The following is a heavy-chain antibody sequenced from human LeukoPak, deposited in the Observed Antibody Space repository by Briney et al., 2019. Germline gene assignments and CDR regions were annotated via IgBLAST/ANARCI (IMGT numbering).Heavy chain of an antibody. CDR1: GFTFSSYA. J-gene: IGHJ4*02. CDR2: STGSGGTT. D-gene: IGHD6-13*01. CDR3: ARDQGYSSSWYKGGFDY. V-gene: IGHV3-23*01. Sequence: GGSLRLSCAASGFTFSSYAMTWVRQAPGKGLEWVSASTGSGGTTYYADSVKGRFTISRDNAKNSLYLQMNSLRAEDTAVYYCARDQGYSSSWYKGGFDYWGQGTLVTVSS.